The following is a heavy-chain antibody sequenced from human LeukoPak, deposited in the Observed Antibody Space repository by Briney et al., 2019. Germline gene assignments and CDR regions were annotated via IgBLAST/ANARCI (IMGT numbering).Heavy chain of an antibody. D-gene: IGHD5-18*01. CDR2: ISYDGSNK. CDR3: ARDPGYSYGLPSY. V-gene: IGHV3-30-3*01. CDR1: GFTFSSYA. Sequence: GGSLRLSCAASGFTFSSYAMHWVRQAPGKGLEWVAVISYDGSNKYYADSVKGRFTTSRDNSKNTLYLQMNSLRAEDTAVYYCARDPGYSYGLPSYWGQGTLVTVSS. J-gene: IGHJ4*02.